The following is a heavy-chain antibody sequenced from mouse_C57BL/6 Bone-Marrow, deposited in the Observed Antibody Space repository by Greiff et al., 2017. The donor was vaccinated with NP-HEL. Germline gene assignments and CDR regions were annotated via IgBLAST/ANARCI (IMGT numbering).Heavy chain of an antibody. D-gene: IGHD1-1*01. Sequence: VQLQQSGPELVKPGASVKISCKASGYSFPGYYMHWVPQSHGTILDFLGYIYPYNGFSSYNQKFKGKATLTVDKSSSTAYMELRSLTSEDSAVYYCARSYYGFAYWGQGTLVTVSA. V-gene: IGHV1-31*01. CDR1: GYSFPGYY. CDR3: ARSYYGFAY. CDR2: IYPYNGFS. J-gene: IGHJ3*01.